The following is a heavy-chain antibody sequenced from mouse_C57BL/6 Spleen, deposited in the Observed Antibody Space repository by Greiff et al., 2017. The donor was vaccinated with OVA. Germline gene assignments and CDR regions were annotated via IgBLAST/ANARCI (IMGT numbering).Heavy chain of an antibody. CDR3: ARGRGFAY. CDR1: GFTFSSYA. Sequence: EVQLVESGGGLVKPGGSLKLSCAASGFTFSSYAMSWVRQTPEKRLEWVATISDGGSYTYYPDNVKGRFTISRDNAKNNLYLQMSHLKSEDTAMYYCARGRGFAYWGQGTLVTVSA. CDR2: ISDGGSYT. V-gene: IGHV5-4*01. J-gene: IGHJ3*01.